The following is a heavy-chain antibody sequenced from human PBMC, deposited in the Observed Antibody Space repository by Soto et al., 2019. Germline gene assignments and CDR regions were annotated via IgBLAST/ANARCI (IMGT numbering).Heavy chain of an antibody. CDR1: GGSISSGGYY. D-gene: IGHD3-10*01. Sequence: SETLSLTCTVSGGSISSGGYYWSWIRQHPGKGLEWIGYIYYSGSTYYNPSLKSRVTISVDTSKNQFSLKLSSVTAADTAVYYCARATYYYGSGSYLAAVRYYYYYGMDVWGQGTTVTVSS. CDR3: ARATYYYGSGSYLAAVRYYYYYGMDV. J-gene: IGHJ6*02. CDR2: IYYSGST. V-gene: IGHV4-31*03.